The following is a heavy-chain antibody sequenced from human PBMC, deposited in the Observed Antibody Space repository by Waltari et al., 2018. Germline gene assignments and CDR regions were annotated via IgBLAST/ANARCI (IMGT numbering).Heavy chain of an antibody. Sequence: DVHLVESGGGLVQPRGSLRLSCPVSGFTFGRPWRHWVSQVPGKGLVWIARIEDDGSSAIYADSVKGRFTVSRDNAKNTLYLEMNNLKAEDTAVYYGASDCCGSGYRIHYWGQGTLVNVSS. CDR2: IEDDGSSA. V-gene: IGHV3-74*01. D-gene: IGHD3-22*01. CDR3: ASDCCGSGYRIHY. CDR1: GFTFGRPW. J-gene: IGHJ4*02.